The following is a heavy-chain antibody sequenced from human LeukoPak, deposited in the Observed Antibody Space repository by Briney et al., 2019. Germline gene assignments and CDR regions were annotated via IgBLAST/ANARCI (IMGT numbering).Heavy chain of an antibody. CDR2: FDPEDGET. CDR1: GYTLTELS. Sequence: ASVKVSCKVSGYTLTELSMHWVRQAPGKGLEWMGGFDPEDGETIYAQKFQGRVIMTEDTSTDTAYMELSSLRSEDTAVYYCARDLRLAAYYYYMDVWGKGTTVTVSS. D-gene: IGHD3-9*01. J-gene: IGHJ6*03. V-gene: IGHV1-24*01. CDR3: ARDLRLAAYYYYMDV.